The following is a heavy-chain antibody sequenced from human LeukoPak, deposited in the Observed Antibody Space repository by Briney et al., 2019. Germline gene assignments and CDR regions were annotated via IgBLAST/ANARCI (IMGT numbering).Heavy chain of an antibody. CDR2: IYPGDSDT. CDR3: ARRAYYYDTSVDYFDY. V-gene: IGHV5-51*01. Sequence: GESLKISCKGSGYRFTSYWIGWVRQMPGKGLEWTGIIYPGDSDTRYSPSFQGQVTISADKSVSTAYLQWSSLKASDTAIYYCARRAYYYDTSVDYFDYWGQGTLVTVSS. D-gene: IGHD3-22*01. J-gene: IGHJ4*02. CDR1: GYRFTSYW.